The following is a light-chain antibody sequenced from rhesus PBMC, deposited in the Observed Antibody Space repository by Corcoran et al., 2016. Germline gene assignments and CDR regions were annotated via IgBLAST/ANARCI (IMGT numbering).Light chain of an antibody. Sequence: DIQMTQSPSSLSASVGDRVTITCQASQGTRNSVAWYQQKPVKVPKLLIYKAITLESGVPTRFRGSGSGTGFNLTISNLQPEDFASYYCPHGYGTTYSFGRGTKVEIK. V-gene: IGKV1-25*01. J-gene: IGKJ2*01. CDR1: QGTRNS. CDR3: PHGYGTTYS. CDR2: KAI.